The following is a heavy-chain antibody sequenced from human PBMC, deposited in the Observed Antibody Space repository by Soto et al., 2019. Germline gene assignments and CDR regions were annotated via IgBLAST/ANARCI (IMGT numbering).Heavy chain of an antibody. D-gene: IGHD3-3*01. Sequence: GGSLRLSCAASGFTFSSYSMNWVRQAPGKGLEWVSYISSSRSTIYYADSVKGRFTISRDNAKNSLYLQMNSLRDEDTAVYYCARDGLRFLEWSTIHAFDIWGQGTMVTVSS. J-gene: IGHJ3*02. CDR3: ARDGLRFLEWSTIHAFDI. V-gene: IGHV3-48*02. CDR2: ISSSRSTI. CDR1: GFTFSSYS.